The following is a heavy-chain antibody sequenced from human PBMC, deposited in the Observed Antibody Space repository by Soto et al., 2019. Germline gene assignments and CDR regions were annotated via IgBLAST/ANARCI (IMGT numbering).Heavy chain of an antibody. CDR3: ARDPMAGSSGWYGCDY. CDR1: GCTFTSYG. CDR2: ISAYNGNT. V-gene: IGHV1-18*01. J-gene: IGHJ4*02. D-gene: IGHD6-19*01. Sequence: GASVKVSCKASGCTFTSYGISWVRQAPGQGLEWMGWISAYNGNTNYAQKLQGRVTMTTDTSTSTAYMELRSLRSDDTAVYYCARDPMAGSSGWYGCDYWGQGTLVTVSS.